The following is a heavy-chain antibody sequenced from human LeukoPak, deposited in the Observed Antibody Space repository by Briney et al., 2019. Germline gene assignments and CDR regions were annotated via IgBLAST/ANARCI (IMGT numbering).Heavy chain of an antibody. D-gene: IGHD6-19*01. CDR2: INHSGST. CDR3: ASFSSGGRRREYFQH. V-gene: IGHV4-34*01. J-gene: IGHJ1*01. CDR1: GGSFSGYY. Sequence: LETLSLTCAVYGGSFSGYYWSWIRQPPGKGLEWIGEINHSGSTNYNPSLKSRVTISVDTSKNQFSLKLSSVTAADTAVYYCASFSSGGRRREYFQHWGQGTLVTVSS.